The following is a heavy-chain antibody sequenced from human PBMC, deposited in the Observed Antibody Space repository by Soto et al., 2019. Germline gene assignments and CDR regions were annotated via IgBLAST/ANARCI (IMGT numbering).Heavy chain of an antibody. Sequence: PSETLSLTCTVSGGSISSGGYYWSWIRQHPGKGLEWIGYIYYSGSTYYNPSLKSRVTISVDTSKIQFSLKLSSVTAADTAVYYCARGGGSGWYGCAGWFDPWGQGTLVTVSS. CDR1: GGSISSGGYY. D-gene: IGHD6-19*01. CDR2: IYYSGST. CDR3: ARGGGSGWYGCAGWFDP. V-gene: IGHV4-31*03. J-gene: IGHJ5*02.